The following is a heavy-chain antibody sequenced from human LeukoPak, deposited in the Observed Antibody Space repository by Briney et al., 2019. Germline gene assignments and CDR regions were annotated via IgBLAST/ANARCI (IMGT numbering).Heavy chain of an antibody. V-gene: IGHV3-74*01. J-gene: IGHJ3*02. CDR1: GFTFSSYW. CDR3: ARDGAPRFGGTRGAFDI. Sequence: PGGSLRLSCAASGFTFSSYWMHWVRQAPGKGLVWVSRINSDGSSTSYADSVKGRFTISRDNAKNTLYLQMNSLRAEDTAVYYCARDGAPRFGGTRGAFDIWGQGTMVTVSS. D-gene: IGHD3-16*01. CDR2: INSDGSST.